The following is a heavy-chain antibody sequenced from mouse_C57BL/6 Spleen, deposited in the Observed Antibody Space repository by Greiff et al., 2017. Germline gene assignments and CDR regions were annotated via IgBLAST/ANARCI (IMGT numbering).Heavy chain of an antibody. D-gene: IGHD1-1*01. CDR2: INPNNGGT. V-gene: IGHV1-22*01. CDR1: GYTFTDYN. Sequence: VQLKESGPELVKPGASVKMSCKASGYTFTDYNMHWVKQSHGKSLEWIGYINPNNGGTSYNQKFKGKATLTVNKSSSTAYMELRSLTSEDSAVYYCARAYYYGSSPFDYWGQGTTLTVSS. J-gene: IGHJ2*01. CDR3: ARAYYYGSSPFDY.